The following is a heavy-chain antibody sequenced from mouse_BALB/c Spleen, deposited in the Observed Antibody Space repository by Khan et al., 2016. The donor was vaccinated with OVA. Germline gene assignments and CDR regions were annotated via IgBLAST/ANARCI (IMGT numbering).Heavy chain of an antibody. Sequence: QVQLKQSGAELVRPGASVKLSCKTSGYIFTSYWIHWVKQRSGQGLEWIARIYPGTGSTFYSERFKGKATLTADKASNTAYMQLSSLKSDDSAVYFCARAEGGSHYFDYWGQGTSLTGSS. D-gene: IGHD6-1*01. J-gene: IGHJ2*03. CDR2: IYPGTGST. CDR1: GYIFTSYW. CDR3: ARAEGGSHYFDY. V-gene: IGHV1-76*01.